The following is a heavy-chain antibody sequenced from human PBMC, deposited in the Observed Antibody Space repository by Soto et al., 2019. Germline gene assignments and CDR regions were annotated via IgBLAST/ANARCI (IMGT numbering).Heavy chain of an antibody. CDR1: GGSISSGGYY. V-gene: IGHV4-31*03. J-gene: IGHJ6*02. CDR3: ARSGSTSYYYYGMDV. CDR2: IYYSGST. Sequence: PSETLSLTCTVSGGSISSGGYYWSWIRQHPGKGLEWIGYIYYSGSTYYNPSLKSRVTISVDTSKNQFSLKLSSVTAADTAVYYCARSGSTSYYYYGMDVWGQGTTVTSP. D-gene: IGHD2-2*01.